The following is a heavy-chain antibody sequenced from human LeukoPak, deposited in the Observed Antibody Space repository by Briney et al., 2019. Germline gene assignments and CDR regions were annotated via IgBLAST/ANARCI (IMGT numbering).Heavy chain of an antibody. D-gene: IGHD3-10*01. CDR2: INHSGST. CDR3: ARRNRYGSGGYYYYYMDV. J-gene: IGHJ6*03. Sequence: SETLSLTCAVYGGSFSGDYWSWIRQPPGTGLEWMWEINHSGSTNDNPSLKSRVTISVDTSKNQFSLKLSSATAADTAVYYRARRNRYGSGGYYYYYMDVWGKGTTVTVSS. V-gene: IGHV4-34*01. CDR1: GGSFSGDY.